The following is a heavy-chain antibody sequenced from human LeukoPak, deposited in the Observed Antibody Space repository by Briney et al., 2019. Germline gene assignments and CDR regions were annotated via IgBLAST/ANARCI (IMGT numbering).Heavy chain of an antibody. CDR1: GFTFSSYW. J-gene: IGHJ3*02. Sequence: GGSLRLSCAASGFTFSSYWMSWVLEAPGKGLEWVANIKQDGSEKYYADSVKGRFTISRDNAKNSPYLQMNSLRAEDTAVYYCAGVGGYYYDSSGYYGGAYDIWGQGKMVTVSS. CDR2: IKQDGSEK. V-gene: IGHV3-7*01. CDR3: AGVGGYYYDSSGYYGGAYDI. D-gene: IGHD3-22*01.